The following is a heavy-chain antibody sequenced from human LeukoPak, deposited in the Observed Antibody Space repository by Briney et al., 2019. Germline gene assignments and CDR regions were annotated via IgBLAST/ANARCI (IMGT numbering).Heavy chain of an antibody. J-gene: IGHJ4*02. CDR3: ARGLGLYSSSWAFDY. CDR1: GFTFSSYA. Sequence: PGGSLRLSCAASGFTFSSYAMSWVRQAPGKGLEWVSAISGSGGSTYYADSVKGRFTISRDNSKNTLYLQMNSLRAEDTAVYYCARGLGLYSSSWAFDYWGQGTLVTVSS. D-gene: IGHD6-13*01. CDR2: ISGSGGST. V-gene: IGHV3-23*01.